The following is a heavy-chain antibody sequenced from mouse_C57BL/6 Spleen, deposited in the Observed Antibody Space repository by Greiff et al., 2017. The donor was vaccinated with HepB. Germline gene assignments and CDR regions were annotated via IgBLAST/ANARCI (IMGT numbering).Heavy chain of an antibody. V-gene: IGHV1-55*01. Sequence: VQLQQPGAELVKPGASVKMSCKASGYTFTSYWITWVKQRPGQGLEWIGDIYPGSGSTNYNEKFKSKATLTVDTSSSTAYMQLSSLTSEDSAVYYCARKGFYSNYLYYFDYWGQGTTLTVSS. CDR3: ARKGFYSNYLYYFDY. CDR1: GYTFTSYW. CDR2: IYPGSGST. J-gene: IGHJ2*01. D-gene: IGHD2-5*01.